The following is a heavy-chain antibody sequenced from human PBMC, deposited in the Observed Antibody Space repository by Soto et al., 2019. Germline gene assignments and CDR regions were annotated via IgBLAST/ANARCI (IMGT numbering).Heavy chain of an antibody. D-gene: IGHD3-9*01. CDR3: ARVLDYDSYYFDY. CDR2: IYYSGST. V-gene: IGHV4-59*01. CDR1: GGSISSYY. Sequence: QVQLQESGPGLVKPSETLSLTCTVSGGSISSYYWSWIRQPPGKGLEWIGYIYYSGSTNYNPSLKSRVTRSVDTPKNQFSLKLSSVTAADTAVYYCARVLDYDSYYFDYWGQGTLVTVSS. J-gene: IGHJ4*02.